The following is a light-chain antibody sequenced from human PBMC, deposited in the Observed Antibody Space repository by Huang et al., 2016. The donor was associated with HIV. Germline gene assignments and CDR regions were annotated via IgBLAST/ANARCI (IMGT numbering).Light chain of an antibody. CDR2: CAS. CDR1: QSVNSN. CDR3: QQYNNWPLT. J-gene: IGKJ4*02. Sequence: EIVMTQSPATLSVSPGERATLSCRASQSVNSNLACYQQKTGQAPRLLIYCASTSASGIPSRFSVSGSGTDFTLTISSLQSEDFAVYSCQQYNNWPLTFGGGTKVEIK. V-gene: IGKV3-15*01.